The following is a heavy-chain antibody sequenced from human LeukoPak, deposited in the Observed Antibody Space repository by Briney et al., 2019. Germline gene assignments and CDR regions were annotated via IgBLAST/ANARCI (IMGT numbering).Heavy chain of an antibody. CDR2: ISSSSSYI. V-gene: IGHV3-21*01. D-gene: IGHD6-19*01. CDR1: GFTFRSYS. Sequence: PGESLRLSCAASGFTFRSYSMNWVRQAPGKGLEWVSSISSSSSYIYYADSVKGRFTISRDNAKNSLCLQMNSLRAEDTAVYYCARDSGWTFDYWGQGTLVTVSS. CDR3: ARDSGWTFDY. J-gene: IGHJ4*02.